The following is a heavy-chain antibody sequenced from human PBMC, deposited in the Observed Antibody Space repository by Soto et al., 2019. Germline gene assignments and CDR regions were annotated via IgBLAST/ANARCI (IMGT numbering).Heavy chain of an antibody. D-gene: IGHD3-22*01. J-gene: IGHJ4*02. CDR2: ISYDGSNK. CDR1: GFTFSSYG. Sequence: GGSLRLSCAASGFTFSSYGMHWVRQAPGKGLEWVAVISYDGSNKYYADSVKGRFTISRDNSKNTLYLQMNSLRAEDTAVYYCAKDLSTYYYDSSGSCPDYWGQGTLVTVSS. V-gene: IGHV3-30*18. CDR3: AKDLSTYYYDSSGSCPDY.